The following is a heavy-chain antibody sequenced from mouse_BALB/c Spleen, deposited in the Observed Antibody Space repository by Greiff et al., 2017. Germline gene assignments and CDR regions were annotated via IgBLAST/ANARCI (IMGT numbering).Heavy chain of an antibody. J-gene: IGHJ3*01. V-gene: IGHV1-69*02. CDR1: GYTFTSYW. Sequence: VQLQQPGAELVRPGASVKLSCKASGYTFTSYWINWVKQRPGQGLEWIGNIYPSDSYTNYNQKFKDKATLTVDKSSSTAYMQLSSPTSEDSAVYYCARASTMITTWFAYWGQGTLVTVSA. D-gene: IGHD2-4*01. CDR2: IYPSDSYT. CDR3: ARASTMITTWFAY.